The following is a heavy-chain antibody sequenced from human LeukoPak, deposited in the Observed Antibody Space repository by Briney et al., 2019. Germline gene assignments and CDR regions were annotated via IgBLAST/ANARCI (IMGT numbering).Heavy chain of an antibody. CDR1: GFTVSSNY. CDR3: VRASSRAFDI. J-gene: IGHJ3*02. Sequence: GGSLRLSCAASGFTVSSNYMSWVRQAPGKGLEWVSGIYGGGDTGYADSVKGRLTISRDKSKNTLYLQMNSLRAEDTAAYYCVRASSRAFDIWGQGTMVTVSS. V-gene: IGHV3-53*01. CDR2: IYGGGDT.